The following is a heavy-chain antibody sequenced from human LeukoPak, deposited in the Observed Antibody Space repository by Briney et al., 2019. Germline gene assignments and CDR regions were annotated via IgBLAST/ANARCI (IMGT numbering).Heavy chain of an antibody. J-gene: IGHJ5*02. CDR1: GFSFDTYA. Sequence: PGGSLRLSCAASGFSFDTYAMHWVRQAPGQGLEWVALIWHDGSHKFYSNSVRGQFTISRDNSKNTLYLQMNSLRAEDTAVYYCARGGRRYNWFDPWGQGTLVTVSS. D-gene: IGHD3-16*01. CDR3: ARGGRRYNWFDP. CDR2: IWHDGSHK. V-gene: IGHV3-33*01.